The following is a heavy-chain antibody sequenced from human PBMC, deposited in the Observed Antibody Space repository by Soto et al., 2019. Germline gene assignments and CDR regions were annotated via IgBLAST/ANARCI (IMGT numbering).Heavy chain of an antibody. Sequence: EVQLVESGGGLVQPGGSLRLSCAASGFSFSRYTMNWVRQAPGKVLEWVSSISDSSSTIYYADSVKGRFTISRDNAKNALLLQLNSLRDEDTAVYYWARDGYSTSSDWPWFDPWGQGTLATVSS. J-gene: IGHJ5*02. CDR3: ARDGYSTSSDWPWFDP. CDR2: ISDSSSTI. V-gene: IGHV3-48*02. CDR1: GFSFSRYT. D-gene: IGHD6-6*01.